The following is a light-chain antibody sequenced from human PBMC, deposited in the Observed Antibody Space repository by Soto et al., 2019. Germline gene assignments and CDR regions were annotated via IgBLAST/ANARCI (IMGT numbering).Light chain of an antibody. J-gene: IGKJ1*01. CDR1: QRVSTY. Sequence: DIQMTQSPSSLSASVGDRVSITCRASQRVSTYLTWYQQKPGKAPKLLIYGASTLQSGVPSRFSSSASGTEFTLIISSLQPDDFATYYCQQSYSAPRTFGQGTKVEIK. CDR3: QQSYSAPRT. V-gene: IGKV1-39*01. CDR2: GAS.